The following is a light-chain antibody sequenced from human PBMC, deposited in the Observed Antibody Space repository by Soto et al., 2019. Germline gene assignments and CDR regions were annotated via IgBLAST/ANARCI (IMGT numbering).Light chain of an antibody. CDR2: KAS. CDR1: QSVSRW. V-gene: IGKV1-5*03. Sequence: DIHITHSASTLSASVGDRVTITCRASQSVSRWLAWYQQKPGKAPKLLIYKASTLESGVPSRFSGSGSGTEFTLAISSLQPDDSATYYCQQYNDNWTFGQVTKV. J-gene: IGKJ1*01. CDR3: QQYNDNWT.